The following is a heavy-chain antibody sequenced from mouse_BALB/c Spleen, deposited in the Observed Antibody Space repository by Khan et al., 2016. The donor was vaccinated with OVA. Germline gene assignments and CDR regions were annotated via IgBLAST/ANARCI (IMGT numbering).Heavy chain of an antibody. Sequence: VQLQQSGAELVRPGVSVKISCKGSGYTFTSYWMHWVKQRLGQGLEWFAETNPTNGRTYYNEKFKSKATLTVDKSSSTAYMLLSGPTFEDSAVYYCARIKKIVATYFDYWGQGTTLTVSS. J-gene: IGHJ2*01. CDR2: TNPTNGRT. CDR3: ARIKKIVATYFDY. D-gene: IGHD1-1*01. V-gene: IGHV1S81*02. CDR1: GYTFTSYW.